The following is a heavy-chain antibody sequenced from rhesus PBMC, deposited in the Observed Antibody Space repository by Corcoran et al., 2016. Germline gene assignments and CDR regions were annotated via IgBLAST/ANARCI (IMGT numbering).Heavy chain of an antibody. D-gene: IGHD2-39*01. CDR3: VKDLWTWSGFDY. V-gene: IGHV5-43*02. CDR2: FFPLNTYT. J-gene: IGHJ4*01. CDR1: GYRFTSYD. Sequence: EVQLVQSGADVHRPGAALKSSCQACGYRFTSYDITWVRQLPDKGLEWVGCFFPLNTYTKYNPSFAGHVSVSADKSISNTDPQWSSRTASDTATYYCVKDLWTWSGFDYWGRGVLVTVSS.